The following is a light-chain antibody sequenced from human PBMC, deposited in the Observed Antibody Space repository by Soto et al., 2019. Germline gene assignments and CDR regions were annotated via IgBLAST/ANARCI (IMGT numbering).Light chain of an antibody. Sequence: QSVLTQPPSVSGAPGQRVTIPCTGSSSNIGSFYYVHWYQQLPGTVPKLLIYGVNNRPSGVPDRFSGSKSGTAASLAITGLQAEDEADYYCQSYDNSLNHVVFGGGTKLTVL. CDR2: GVN. CDR1: SSNIGSFYY. CDR3: QSYDNSLNHVV. V-gene: IGLV1-40*01. J-gene: IGLJ2*01.